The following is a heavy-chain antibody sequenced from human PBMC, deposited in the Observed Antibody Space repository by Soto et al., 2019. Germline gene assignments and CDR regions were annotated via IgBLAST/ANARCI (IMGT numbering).Heavy chain of an antibody. Sequence: GASVKVSWKASGYTFSRYGISWVRQAPGQGLEWMGWVSGYNGDTKYAQKVQGRVTMTIDTSTYTAYMELRSLTSDDTTKYYCAKNGQPPYYYYGMDVWGQGTTVTVSS. J-gene: IGHJ6*02. CDR3: AKNGQPPYYYYGMDV. CDR2: VSGYNGDT. V-gene: IGHV1-18*01. D-gene: IGHD2-8*01. CDR1: GYTFSRYG.